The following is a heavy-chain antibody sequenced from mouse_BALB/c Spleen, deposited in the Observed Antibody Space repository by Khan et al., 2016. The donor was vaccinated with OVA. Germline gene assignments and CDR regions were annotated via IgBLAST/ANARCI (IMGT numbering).Heavy chain of an antibody. CDR2: INPSSGGT. CDR1: GYTFTSYY. J-gene: IGHJ3*01. D-gene: IGHD2-2*01. V-gene: IGHV1S81*02. Sequence: QVQLQQSGAELVKPGASVRLSCKASGYTFTSYYLYWVKQRPGQGLEWIGDINPSSGGTNFNEKFKSKATLTVDKSSSTAYIQLNSLTSEDSAVYYCTRSGYGSFAYWGQGLWSLSLQ. CDR3: TRSGYGSFAY.